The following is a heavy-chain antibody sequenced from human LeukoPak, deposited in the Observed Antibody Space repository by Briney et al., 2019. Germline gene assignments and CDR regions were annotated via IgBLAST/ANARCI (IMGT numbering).Heavy chain of an antibody. CDR3: AISVYCSSATFYYCYGMEV. D-gene: IGHD2-2*01. J-gene: IGHJ6*02. CDR1: GSFISSYN. CDR2: IYYNGST. V-gene: IGHV4-59*01. Sequence: PGGTLSLSCAASGSFISSYNRRWLRPPPGKGLEWIGCIYYNGSTNYNPYLKRRVTITADTSTNQSSLKLRSVTAADAAVYYCAISVYCSSATFYYCYGMEVWGPVITVTVCS.